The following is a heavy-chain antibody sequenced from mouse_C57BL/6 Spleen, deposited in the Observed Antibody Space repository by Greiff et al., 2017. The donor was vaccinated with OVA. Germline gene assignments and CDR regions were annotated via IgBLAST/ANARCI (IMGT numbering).Heavy chain of an antibody. CDR3: AKFKLYYGSSYEDAMDY. J-gene: IGHJ4*01. V-gene: IGHV1-55*01. CDR2: IYPGSGST. D-gene: IGHD1-1*01. CDR1: GYTFTSYW. Sequence: VQLQQSGAELVKPGASVKMSCKASGYTFTSYWITWVKQRPGQGLEWIGDIYPGSGSTNYNEKFKSKATLTVDTSSSTAYMQLSSLTSEDSAVYYCAKFKLYYGSSYEDAMDYWGQGTSVTVSS.